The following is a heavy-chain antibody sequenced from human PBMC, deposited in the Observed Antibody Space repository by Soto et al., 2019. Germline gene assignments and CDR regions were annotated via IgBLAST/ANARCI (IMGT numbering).Heavy chain of an antibody. D-gene: IGHD6-13*01. CDR3: AAGYTTALDAFDI. CDR1: GYSFSSYW. V-gene: IGHV5-51*01. J-gene: IGHJ3*02. Sequence: PGESLKIACKGSGYSFSSYWIAWVRHTPGKGLEWMGIISPGDSDARYSPSFQGQVTISADKSSNTAYVQWRSLKASDTAMYYCAAGYTTALDAFDIWGQGTMVTVSS. CDR2: ISPGDSDA.